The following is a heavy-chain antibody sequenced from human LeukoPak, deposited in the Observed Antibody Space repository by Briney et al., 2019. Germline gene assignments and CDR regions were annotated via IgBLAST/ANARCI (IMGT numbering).Heavy chain of an antibody. J-gene: IGHJ4*02. Sequence: PSETLSLTCTVSGXSISSYYWSWIRQPPGRGLEWIGHLYDGGTTNYNPSLKSRVTISVDTSKNQFSLRLSSVTAADTAVYYCARAASSWSFDYWGQGTLVTVSS. CDR2: LYDGGTT. V-gene: IGHV4-59*01. CDR1: GXSISSYY. CDR3: ARAASSWSFDY. D-gene: IGHD6-13*01.